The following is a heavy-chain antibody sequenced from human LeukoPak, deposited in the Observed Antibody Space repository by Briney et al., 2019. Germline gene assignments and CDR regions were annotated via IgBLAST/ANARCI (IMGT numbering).Heavy chain of an antibody. CDR3: ARDVLLWFGETRNYGMDV. D-gene: IGHD3-10*01. CDR2: ISADGGST. V-gene: IGHV3-43*02. J-gene: IGHJ6*02. CDR1: GLNFDDSA. Sequence: GGSLRLSCVASGLNFDDSAMHWVRQAPGKGLEWVSLISADGGSTFSADSVKGRFTISRDNAKNSLYLQMNSLRAEDTALYYCARDVLLWFGETRNYGMDVWGQGTTVTVSS.